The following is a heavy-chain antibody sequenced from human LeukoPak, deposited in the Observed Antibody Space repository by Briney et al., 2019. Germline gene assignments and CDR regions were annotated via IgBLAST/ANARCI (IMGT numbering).Heavy chain of an antibody. CDR2: ISADAVDT. Sequence: GGSLRLSYVASGFTFSNHAMTWVRQAPGKGLEWVSAISADAVDTFYAPSVKGRFTISRDNSKNTMYLQINSLRAEDTAIYYCAKDVWWSVSWGQGTLVNVSS. V-gene: IGHV3-23*01. J-gene: IGHJ5*02. D-gene: IGHD2-8*02. CDR3: AKDVWWSVS. CDR1: GFTFSNHA.